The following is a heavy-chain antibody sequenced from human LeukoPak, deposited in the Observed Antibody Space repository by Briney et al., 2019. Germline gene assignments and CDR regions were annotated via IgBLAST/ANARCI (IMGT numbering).Heavy chain of an antibody. J-gene: IGHJ4*02. CDR2: IWYDGSNK. D-gene: IGHD2-15*01. CDR3: AKTGGGSRIYYFDY. CDR1: GFTFSSYG. V-gene: IGHV3-33*06. Sequence: GGSLRLSCAASGFTFSSYGMHWVRQAPGKGLEWVAVIWYDGSNKYYADSVKGRFTISRDNSKNTLYLQMNSLRAEDTAVYYCAKTGGGSRIYYFDYWGQGTPVTVSS.